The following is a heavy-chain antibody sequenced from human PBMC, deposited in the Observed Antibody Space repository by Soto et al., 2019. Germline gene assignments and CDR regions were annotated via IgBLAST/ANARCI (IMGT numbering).Heavy chain of an antibody. CDR2: ISSSSSYI. Sequence: EVQLVESGGGLVKPGGSLRLSCAASGFTFSTYDMNWVRQAPGKGLEWVSSISSSSSYIYYADSVRGRFTISRDNAKSSLYLQMGSLIAEDTAVYYCARERWDGVADLSYYFGMDVWGPGTTVTVSS. CDR1: GFTFSTYD. CDR3: ARERWDGVADLSYYFGMDV. V-gene: IGHV3-21*01. J-gene: IGHJ6*02. D-gene: IGHD3-3*01.